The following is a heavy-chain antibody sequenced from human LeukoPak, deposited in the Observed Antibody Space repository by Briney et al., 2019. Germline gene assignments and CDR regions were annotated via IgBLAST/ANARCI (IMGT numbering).Heavy chain of an antibody. CDR3: ARGIAVAGIFDY. J-gene: IGHJ4*02. D-gene: IGHD6-19*01. Sequence: QAGGSLRLSCAASGFTFSSYAMHWVRQAPGKGLEWVAVISYDGSNKYYADSVKGRFTISRDNSKNTPYLQMNSLRAEDTAVYYCARGIAVAGIFDYWGQGTLVTVSS. V-gene: IGHV3-30*14. CDR1: GFTFSSYA. CDR2: ISYDGSNK.